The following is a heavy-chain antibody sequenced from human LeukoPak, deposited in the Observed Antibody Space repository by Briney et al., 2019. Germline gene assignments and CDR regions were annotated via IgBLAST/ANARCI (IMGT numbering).Heavy chain of an antibody. CDR2: IYSSGST. D-gene: IGHD4-17*01. Sequence: SQTLSLTCTVSGGSISSGSYYWSWIRQPAGKGLEWIGRIYSSGSTNYNPSLKSRVTISVDTSNNQFSLKLSSATAADTAVYYCTRGVYGDYGMPGYWGQGTLVTVSS. V-gene: IGHV4-61*02. CDR3: TRGVYGDYGMPGY. J-gene: IGHJ4*02. CDR1: GGSISSGSYY.